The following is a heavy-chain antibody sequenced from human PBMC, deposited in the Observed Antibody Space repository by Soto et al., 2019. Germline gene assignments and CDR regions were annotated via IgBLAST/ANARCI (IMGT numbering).Heavy chain of an antibody. V-gene: IGHV3-23*01. D-gene: IGHD3-3*02. CDR2: ISGSGGST. CDR1: GFTFISYA. J-gene: IGHJ4*02. CDR3: AKDMSHRIFGVVGYYFDY. Sequence: EVQLLESGGGLVQPGGSLRLSCAASGFTFISYAMSWVRQAPGKGLEWVSAISGSGGSTYYADSVKGRFTISRDNSKNTLYLQMNSLRAEDTAVYYCAKDMSHRIFGVVGYYFDYWGQGTLVTVSS.